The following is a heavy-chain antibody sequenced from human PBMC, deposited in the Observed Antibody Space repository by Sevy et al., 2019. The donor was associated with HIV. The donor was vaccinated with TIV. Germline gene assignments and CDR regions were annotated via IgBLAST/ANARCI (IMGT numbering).Heavy chain of an antibody. J-gene: IGHJ6*02. CDR2: ISGSGGTT. Sequence: GGSLRLSCAASGFTFSNFGMSWVRQAPGKGLEWVSTISGSGGTTYYADSVKGRFTISDDNSKKTLYLQMNSLRAEDTALYYCAKGDTSTRYYYYGMDVWGQGTAVTVSS. D-gene: IGHD2-2*01. CDR1: GFTFSNFG. CDR3: AKGDTSTRYYYYGMDV. V-gene: IGHV3-23*01.